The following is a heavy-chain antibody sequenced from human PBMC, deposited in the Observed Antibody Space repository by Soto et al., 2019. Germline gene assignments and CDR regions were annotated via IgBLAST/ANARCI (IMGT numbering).Heavy chain of an antibody. Sequence: ASVKVSCKASGGTFSSYTISWVRQAPGQGLEWMGRIIPILGIANYAQKFQGRVTITADKSTSTAYMELSSLRSEDTAVYYCASSDFWSGYYSRREYYYYYYMDVWGKGTTVTVSS. CDR3: ASSDFWSGYYSRREYYYYYYMDV. V-gene: IGHV1-69*02. J-gene: IGHJ6*03. CDR1: GGTFSSYT. CDR2: IIPILGIA. D-gene: IGHD3-3*01.